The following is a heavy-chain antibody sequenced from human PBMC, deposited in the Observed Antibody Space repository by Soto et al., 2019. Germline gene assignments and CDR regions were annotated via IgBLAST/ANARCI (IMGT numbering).Heavy chain of an antibody. D-gene: IGHD6-19*01. CDR1: SASISSEQW. V-gene: IGHV4-4*02. CDR3: ARRFGWYAIDQ. CDR2: IHHSGNT. Sequence: QMQLQESGPGLVKPSETLSLTCAVSSASISSEQWWSWVRQPPGKGLEWIGEIHHSGNTNSNPSLKSRVTMSVDKSKNQFSLNLNSLTAADTAVYYCARRFGWYAIDQWSQGTLVTVSS. J-gene: IGHJ4*02.